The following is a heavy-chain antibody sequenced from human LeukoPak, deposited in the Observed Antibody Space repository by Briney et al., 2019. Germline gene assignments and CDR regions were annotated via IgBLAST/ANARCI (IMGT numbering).Heavy chain of an antibody. V-gene: IGHV3-30*04. J-gene: IGHJ4*02. D-gene: IGHD1-26*01. CDR1: GFTFSSYA. CDR3: ARDSKGDLPWGLQFDY. CDR2: ISYDGSNK. Sequence: PGGSLRLSCAASGFTFSSYAMHWVRQAPGKGLEWVAVISYDGSNKYYADSVKGRFTISRDNSKNTLYLQMNSLRAEDTAVYYCARDSKGDLPWGLQFDYWGQGTLVTVSS.